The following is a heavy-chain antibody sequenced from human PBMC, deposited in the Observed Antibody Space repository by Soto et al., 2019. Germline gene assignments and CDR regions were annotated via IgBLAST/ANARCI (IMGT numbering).Heavy chain of an antibody. Sequence: PGGSLRLSCAASGFIFSNYWMHWVRQAPGKGLEWVSYISSSSSTIYYADSVKGRFTISRDNAKSSLYLQMNSLRDEDTAVYYCASYYGMDVWGQGTTVTGLL. CDR1: GFIFSNYW. V-gene: IGHV3-48*02. CDR2: ISSSSSTI. J-gene: IGHJ6*02. CDR3: ASYYGMDV.